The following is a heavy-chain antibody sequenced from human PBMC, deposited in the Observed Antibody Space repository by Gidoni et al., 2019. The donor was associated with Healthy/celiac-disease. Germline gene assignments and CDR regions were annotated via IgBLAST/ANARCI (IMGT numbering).Heavy chain of an antibody. D-gene: IGHD6-13*01. V-gene: IGHV3-9*01. Sequence: EVQLVESGGDLVQPGRSLRLSCAASGFTFDDYAMHWVRQAPGKGLGWVSGINWNSDSIGYADSVKGRFTISRDNAKNSLYLQMNSLRAEDTAFYYCAKDVHSSSWYIANYWGQGTLVTVSS. J-gene: IGHJ4*02. CDR1: GFTFDDYA. CDR2: INWNSDSI. CDR3: AKDVHSSSWYIANY.